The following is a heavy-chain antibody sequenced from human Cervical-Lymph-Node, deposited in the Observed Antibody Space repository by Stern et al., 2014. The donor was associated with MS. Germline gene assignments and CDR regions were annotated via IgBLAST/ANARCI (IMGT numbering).Heavy chain of an antibody. CDR1: GYTFTGYY. J-gene: IGHJ4*02. CDR2: INPNRGGT. CDR3: AREAAMAVAGTGVDY. D-gene: IGHD6-19*01. Sequence: VQLVESGAEVKKPGASVKVSCKASGYTFTGYYMHWVRQAPGQGLEWMGRINPNRGGTNSAQTVQGRVTMTRDTSTSNTYMELSRLRSDDTAVYYCAREAAMAVAGTGVDYWGQGTLVTVSS. V-gene: IGHV1-2*06.